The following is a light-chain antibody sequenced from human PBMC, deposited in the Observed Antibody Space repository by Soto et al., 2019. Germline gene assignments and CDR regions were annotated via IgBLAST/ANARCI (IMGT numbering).Light chain of an antibody. CDR1: QGISSY. CDR2: AAS. V-gene: IGKV1-9*01. CDR3: QQLNIYPQNT. Sequence: DIQLTQSPSFLSASVGDRVTITCRASQGISSYLAWYQQKPGKAPKLLIYAASTLQSGVPSRFSGSGSGTECTLTISSLQPEDFATYYCQQLNIYPQNTFGQGTKLEIK. J-gene: IGKJ2*01.